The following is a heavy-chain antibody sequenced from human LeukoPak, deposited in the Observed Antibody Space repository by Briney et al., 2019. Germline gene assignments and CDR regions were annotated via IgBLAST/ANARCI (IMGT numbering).Heavy chain of an antibody. J-gene: IGHJ4*02. Sequence: GGSLRLSCAASGFTFSSYAMSWVRQAPGKGLEWVSAISGRGVSTYGDSVKGRSTISRDSSKSTLYLQMNSLRAEDTAVYYCAKNAGYGDYVELDYWGQGTLVIVSS. CDR2: ISGRGVST. V-gene: IGHV3-23*01. CDR1: GFTFSSYA. D-gene: IGHD4-17*01. CDR3: AKNAGYGDYVELDY.